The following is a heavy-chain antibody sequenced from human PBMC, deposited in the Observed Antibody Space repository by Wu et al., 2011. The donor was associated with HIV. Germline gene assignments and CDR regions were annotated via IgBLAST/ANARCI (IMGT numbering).Heavy chain of an antibody. J-gene: IGHJ4*02. V-gene: IGHV1-69*15. Sequence: QVQLVQSGTEVREPGSSVKMSCRASGDSFNNYAISWVRQAPGQGLEWLGRVLPLFGTPTYAQRIQNRATITADDSTSTVSLELSSLRYDDTAIYYCARQIRGLNEFDVWGQGTLVTVSS. D-gene: IGHD3-10*01. CDR3: ARQIRGLNEFDV. CDR2: VLPLFGTP. CDR1: GDSFNNYA.